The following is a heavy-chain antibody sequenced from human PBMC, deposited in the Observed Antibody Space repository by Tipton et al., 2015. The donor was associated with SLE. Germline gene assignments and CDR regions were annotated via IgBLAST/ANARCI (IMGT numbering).Heavy chain of an antibody. J-gene: IGHJ6*03. Sequence: TLSLTCTVSGGSISSSTNYWGWIRQPPGKGLEWIGSIYYSGSTYYNPSLKSRVTISVDTSKNQFSLKLSSVTAADTAVYYCARCIVGANSYYYYMDVWGKGTTVTVSS. D-gene: IGHD1-26*01. CDR3: ARCIVGANSYYYYMDV. CDR1: GGSISSSTNY. CDR2: IYYSGST. V-gene: IGHV4-39*07.